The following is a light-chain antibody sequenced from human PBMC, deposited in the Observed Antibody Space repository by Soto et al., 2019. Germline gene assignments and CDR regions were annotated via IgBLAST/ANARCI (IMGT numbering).Light chain of an antibody. CDR3: QQRSTWPALT. J-gene: IGKJ4*01. CDR1: QSVGSD. Sequence: EVVLTQSPVTLYLSPGERATLSCRDSQSVGSDVAWYQHKPGHLPSLLIYDTSNRAAGIPVRVSGSGSETDFTLSISSLEPADLAVYYCQQRSTWPALTFGGGTKVEVK. V-gene: IGKV3-11*01. CDR2: DTS.